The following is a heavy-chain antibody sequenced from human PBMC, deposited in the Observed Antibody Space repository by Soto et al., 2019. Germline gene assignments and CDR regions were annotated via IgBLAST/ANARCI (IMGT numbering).Heavy chain of an antibody. CDR1: GFTFSSYA. CDR3: AKEKARAPLDY. CDR2: ISGSGGST. V-gene: IGHV3-23*01. Sequence: XGSLRLACAASGFTFSSYAMSWVRQAPGKGLEWVSAISGSGGSTYYADSVKGRFTISRDNSKNTLYLQMNSLRAEDMAVYYCAKEKARAPLDYWGQGTLVTVSS. J-gene: IGHJ4*02.